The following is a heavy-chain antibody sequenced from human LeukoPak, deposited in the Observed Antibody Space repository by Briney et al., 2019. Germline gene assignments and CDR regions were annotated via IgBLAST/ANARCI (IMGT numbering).Heavy chain of an antibody. CDR1: GYTFTSYG. V-gene: IGHV1-8*01. D-gene: IGHD3-10*01. J-gene: IGHJ6*02. Sequence: ASVKVSCKASGYTFTSYGINWVRQATGQGLEWMGWMNPNSGNTGYAQKFQGRVTMTRNTSISTAYMELSSLRSEDTAVYYCARVPTMVRGRSYYYYYYGMDVWGQGTTVTVSS. CDR2: MNPNSGNT. CDR3: ARVPTMVRGRSYYYYYYGMDV.